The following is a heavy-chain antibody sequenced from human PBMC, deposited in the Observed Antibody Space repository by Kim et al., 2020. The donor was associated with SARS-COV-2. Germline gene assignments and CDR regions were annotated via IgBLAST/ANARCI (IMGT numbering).Heavy chain of an antibody. D-gene: IGHD5-18*01. Sequence: TVKGRFTISRDNAKNSLYLQMNSLRAEDTAVYYCARGKYTAMADSAFDIWGQGTMVTVSS. V-gene: IGHV3-11*05. CDR3: ARGKYTAMADSAFDI. J-gene: IGHJ3*02.